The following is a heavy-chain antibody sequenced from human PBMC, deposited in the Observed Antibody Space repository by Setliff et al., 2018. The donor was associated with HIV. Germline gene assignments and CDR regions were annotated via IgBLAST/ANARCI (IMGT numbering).Heavy chain of an antibody. Sequence: PSETLSLTCTVSGGSISGYYWSWIRQPPGKGLEWIAYIYYSGSTNYNPSLKSRVTISVDTSKNQFSLKLTSVTAADTAVYYCARQPLDTASFDPWGQGTLVTVSS. CDR2: IYYSGST. CDR1: GGSISGYY. V-gene: IGHV4-59*08. D-gene: IGHD5-18*01. J-gene: IGHJ5*02. CDR3: ARQPLDTASFDP.